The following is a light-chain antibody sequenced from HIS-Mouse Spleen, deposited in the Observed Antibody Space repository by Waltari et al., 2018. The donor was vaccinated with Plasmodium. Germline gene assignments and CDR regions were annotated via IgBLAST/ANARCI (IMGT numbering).Light chain of an antibody. CDR1: STYVGSYNL. CDR2: EGS. J-gene: IGLJ2*01. V-gene: IGLV2-23*01. Sequence: QSALTQPASVSGSPGQSITISGTGTSTYVGSYNLVSWYQQNPGKAPKLMIYEGSKRPSGVSNRFSGSKSGNTASLTISGLQAEDEADYYCCSYAGSSTLVFGGGTKLTVL. CDR3: CSYAGSSTLV.